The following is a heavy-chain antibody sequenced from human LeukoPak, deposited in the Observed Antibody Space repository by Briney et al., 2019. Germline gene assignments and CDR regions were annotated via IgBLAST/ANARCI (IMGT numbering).Heavy chain of an antibody. CDR1: GFTFSGSA. CDR2: IRSKANSYAT. J-gene: IGHJ4*02. CDR3: TRERGDRWLPSDY. Sequence: GGSLSLSCAASGFTFSGSAMHWVRQASGKGLEWVGRIRSKANSYATAYAASVKGRFTISRDDSKNTAYLQMNSLKTEDTAVYYCTRERGDRWLPSDYWGQGTLVTVSS. D-gene: IGHD5-12*01. V-gene: IGHV3-73*01.